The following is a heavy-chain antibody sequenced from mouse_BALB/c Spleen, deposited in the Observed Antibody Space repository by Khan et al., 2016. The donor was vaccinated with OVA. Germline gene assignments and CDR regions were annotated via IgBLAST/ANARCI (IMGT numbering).Heavy chain of an antibody. CDR3: SRICGSGFDY. CDR1: GYSFTGYF. J-gene: IGHJ2*01. D-gene: IGHD1-1*01. CDR2: INPHIGET. V-gene: IGHV1-20*02. Sequence: VQLKQSGPELVKPGASVKISCKASGYSFTGYFMNWVMQSHGKSLEWIGRINPHIGETFYNQKFKGKATLTVDESSSTAHMELRNLASEDSAVYYCSRICGSGFDYWGQGTTLTVSS.